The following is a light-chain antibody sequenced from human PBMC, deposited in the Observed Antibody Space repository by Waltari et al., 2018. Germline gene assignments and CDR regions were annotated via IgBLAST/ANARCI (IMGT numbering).Light chain of an antibody. CDR2: LGS. CDR3: MQVLLAWT. Sequence: IVMTQSPLSMPVIHGEPASISCRSSQSLLHSNGHYYLDWYVQKPGQSPQLLIYLGSNRASGVPDRFSGSASGTDYTLKISRVEAEDVGVYYCMQVLLAWTCGQGTTVEIK. V-gene: IGKV2-28*01. J-gene: IGKJ1*01. CDR1: QSLLHSNGHYY.